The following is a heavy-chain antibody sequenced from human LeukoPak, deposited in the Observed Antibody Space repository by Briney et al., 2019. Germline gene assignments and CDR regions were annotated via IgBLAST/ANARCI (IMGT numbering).Heavy chain of an antibody. V-gene: IGHV3-21*01. CDR1: GFISGSYS. Sequence: GGSLRLSCAASGFISGSYSMNWVRQAPGKGLEWVSSISSSSSYIYYADSVKGRFTISRDNAKNSLYLQMNSLRAEDTAVYYCARDWVAVAGTAWGQGTLVTVSS. CDR2: ISSSSSYI. CDR3: ARDWVAVAGTA. D-gene: IGHD6-19*01. J-gene: IGHJ5*02.